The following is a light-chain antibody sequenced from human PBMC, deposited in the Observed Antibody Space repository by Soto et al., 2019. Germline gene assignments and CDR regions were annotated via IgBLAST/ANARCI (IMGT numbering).Light chain of an antibody. V-gene: IGLV1-47*01. CDR3: ASWDDSLSGFV. CDR1: TSNIGHNY. J-gene: IGLJ1*01. CDR2: RSD. Sequence: QSVLTQPPSASGTPGQRVTISCSGTTSNIGHNYVCWYQQLPGSTPKLLILRSDQRPSGVPDRLSGSKSGTSASLTIGGLRSEDEADYYYASWDDSLSGFVFGTGTKLTVL.